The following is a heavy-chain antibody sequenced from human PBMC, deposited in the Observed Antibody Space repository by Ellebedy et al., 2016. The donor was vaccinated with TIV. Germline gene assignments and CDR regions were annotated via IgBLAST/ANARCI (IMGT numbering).Heavy chain of an antibody. CDR2: ISAFNGDT. D-gene: IGHD2-15*01. Sequence: ASVKVSCKASGYTFSSFGITWVRQAPGQGLEWMGWISAFNGDTNYVQKLQHRVTMTSDSSTSTAYLELRSLRSDDTAMYYCARVIGLRDCSGDICSPPPPLDHWGQGALVTVSS. CDR1: GYTFSSFG. V-gene: IGHV1-18*04. J-gene: IGHJ4*02. CDR3: ARVIGLRDCSGDICSPPPPLDH.